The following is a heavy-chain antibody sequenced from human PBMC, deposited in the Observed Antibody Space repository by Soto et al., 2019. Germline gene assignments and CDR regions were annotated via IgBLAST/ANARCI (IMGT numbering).Heavy chain of an antibody. J-gene: IGHJ6*02. CDR2: IGTAGDT. V-gene: IGHV3-13*04. Sequence: EVQLVESGGGLVQPGGSLRLSCAASGFTFSSYDMHWVRQATGKGLEWVSAIGTAGDTYYPGSVKGRFTISRENAKNSLYLQMNSLRAGDTAVYYCARDGWAYGMDVWGQGTMVTVSS. CDR1: GFTFSSYD. CDR3: ARDGWAYGMDV. D-gene: IGHD2-2*03.